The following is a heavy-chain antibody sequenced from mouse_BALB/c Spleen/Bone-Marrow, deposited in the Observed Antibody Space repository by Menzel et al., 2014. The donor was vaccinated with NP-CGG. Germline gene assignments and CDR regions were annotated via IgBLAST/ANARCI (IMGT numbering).Heavy chain of an antibody. CDR2: VNPRSGYA. J-gene: IGHJ2*01. CDR1: GYTFTDYT. V-gene: IGHV1-4*01. CDR3: ARPKGFALDY. Sequence: QVHAKQSGAELASPGASVKMSCKASGYTFTDYTIQWVKQRPGQGLEWIGYVNPRSGYANYNQKFKDKATLTADKSSSTAFMQLSSLTSEDSAVYYCARPKGFALDYWGQGTALTVSS.